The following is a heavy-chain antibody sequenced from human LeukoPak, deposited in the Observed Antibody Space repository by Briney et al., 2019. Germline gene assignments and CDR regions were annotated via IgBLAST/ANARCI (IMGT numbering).Heavy chain of an antibody. V-gene: IGHV4-4*02. Sequence: PSETLSLTCAVSGGSISSNNWWIWVRQSPEQGLEWIGEIYHDGSTNYNPSLKSRVTISMDKSKNQLSLKLNFVTAADTAVYYCARGPQDPQTYSYGVYYFDYWGQGTLVTVSS. CDR2: IYHDGST. CDR3: ARGPQDPQTYSYGVYYFDY. J-gene: IGHJ4*02. D-gene: IGHD5-18*01. CDR1: GGSISSNNW.